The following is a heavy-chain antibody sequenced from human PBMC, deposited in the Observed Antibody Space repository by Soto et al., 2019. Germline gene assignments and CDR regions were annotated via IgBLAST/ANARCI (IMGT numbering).Heavy chain of an antibody. CDR2: IDTAGDT. Sequence: GGSLRLSCAASGFTFSNYDMHWVRQTTGKGLEWVSAIDTAGDTYYPGSVKGRFTISRENAKNSLYLQMNSLRAEDTAVYYCATSEGIDYAFDIWGQGTMVTVSS. D-gene: IGHD2-2*01. J-gene: IGHJ3*02. CDR3: ATSEGIDYAFDI. V-gene: IGHV3-13*01. CDR1: GFTFSNYD.